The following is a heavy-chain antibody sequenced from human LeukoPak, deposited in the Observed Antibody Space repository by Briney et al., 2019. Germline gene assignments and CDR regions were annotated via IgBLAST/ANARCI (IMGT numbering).Heavy chain of an antibody. J-gene: IGHJ6*03. CDR3: ARVYYGSGSLHYYYYYMDV. V-gene: IGHV4-4*07. CDR2: IETSGNT. Sequence: SETLSLTCTVSGGSISSYYWSWIRQPAGKGLEWIGRIETSGNTNYKPSLKSRVTMSVDTSKNQFSLKLSSVTAADTAVYYCARVYYGSGSLHYYYYYMDVWGKGTTVTISS. CDR1: GGSISSYY. D-gene: IGHD3-10*01.